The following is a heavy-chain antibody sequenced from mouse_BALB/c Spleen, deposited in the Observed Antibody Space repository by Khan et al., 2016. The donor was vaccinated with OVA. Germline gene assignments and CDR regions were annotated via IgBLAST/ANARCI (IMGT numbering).Heavy chain of an antibody. CDR1: GYTFTNYW. V-gene: IGHV1-63*01. CDR3: ARWATWYFEV. D-gene: IGHD3-1*01. Sequence: QVQLKQSGPELVRPGTSVKISCKASGYTFTNYWLGWVKQRPGHGLDWIGDFYPGGGYTNYNEKFKGKATLTADTSSSSAYMQFISLTSEDSAVYFCARWATWYFEVGGAGTTVTGSS. CDR2: FYPGGGYT. J-gene: IGHJ1*01.